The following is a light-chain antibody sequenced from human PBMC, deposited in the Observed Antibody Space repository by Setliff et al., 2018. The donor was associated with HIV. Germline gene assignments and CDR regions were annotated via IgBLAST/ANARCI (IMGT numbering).Light chain of an antibody. CDR2: EVS. CDR3: SSYTSSTPLYV. CDR1: TSDVGGYSS. J-gene: IGLJ1*01. V-gene: IGLV2-8*01. Sequence: QSALTQPPSASGSPGQSVTISCTGTTSDVGGYSSVSWYQQHPGKAPKLMIYEVSKRPSGVPDRFSGSKSGNTASLTISGLQAEDEADYYCSSYTSSTPLYVFGTGTKVTVL.